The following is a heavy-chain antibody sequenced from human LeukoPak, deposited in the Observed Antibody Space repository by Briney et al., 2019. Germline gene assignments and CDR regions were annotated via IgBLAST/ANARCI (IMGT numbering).Heavy chain of an antibody. CDR1: GASISHYY. Sequence: SETLSLTCTVSGASISHYYWSWIRQPPGRGLEWIGCAFYTGSTNYNPSLKSRVTISIDTSKSQFSLRLTSVTAADTAIYYCASLSHCSTSSCFDYWGRGTLVTVSS. CDR2: AFYTGST. CDR3: ASLSHCSTSSCFDY. J-gene: IGHJ4*02. D-gene: IGHD2-2*01. V-gene: IGHV4-59*01.